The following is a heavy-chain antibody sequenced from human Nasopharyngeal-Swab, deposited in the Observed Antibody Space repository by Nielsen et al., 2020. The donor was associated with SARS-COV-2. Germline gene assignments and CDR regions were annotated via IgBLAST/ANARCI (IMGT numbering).Heavy chain of an antibody. V-gene: IGHV1-8*01. CDR1: GYTFTSYD. CDR3: ASRYYGSGSPLYYYYGMDV. D-gene: IGHD3-10*01. CDR2: MNPNSGNS. Sequence: ASVKVSCKASGYTFTSYDINWVRQATGQGLEWMGWMNPNSGNSGYTQKFQGRVTMTRNTSISTAYMELSSLRSEDTAVYYCASRYYGSGSPLYYYYGMDVWGQGTTVTVSS. J-gene: IGHJ6*02.